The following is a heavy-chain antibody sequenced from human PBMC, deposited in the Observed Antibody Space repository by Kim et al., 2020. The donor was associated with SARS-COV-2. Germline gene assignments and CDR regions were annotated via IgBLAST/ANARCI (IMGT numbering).Heavy chain of an antibody. CDR3: AKDTTKSDCTNGVCYFPYFDY. V-gene: IGHV3-9*01. Sequence: GGSLRLSCAASGFTFGDYAMHWVRQAPGKGLEWVSGISWNSGSIGYADSVKGRFTISRDNAKNSLYLQMNSLRAEDTALYYCAKDTTKSDCTNGVCYFPYFDYWGQGTLVTVSS. D-gene: IGHD2-8*01. CDR1: GFTFGDYA. J-gene: IGHJ4*02. CDR2: ISWNSGSI.